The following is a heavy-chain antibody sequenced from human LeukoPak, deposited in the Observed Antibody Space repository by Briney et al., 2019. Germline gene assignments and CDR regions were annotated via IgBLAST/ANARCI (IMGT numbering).Heavy chain of an antibody. D-gene: IGHD1-20*01. CDR1: GFTFSSYA. CDR2: ISGSGGST. V-gene: IGHV3-23*01. CDR3: AKGGGNWNAFVWY. J-gene: IGHJ4*02. Sequence: ALRLSCAASGFTFSSYAMRWVRQAPGKGLEWVSAISGSGGSTYYADSVKGRFTISRDNSKNTLYLQMNSLRAEDTAVYYCAKGGGNWNAFVWYWGQGTLVTVSS.